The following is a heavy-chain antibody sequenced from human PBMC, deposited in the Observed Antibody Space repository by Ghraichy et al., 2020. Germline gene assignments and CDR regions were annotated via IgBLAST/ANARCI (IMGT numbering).Heavy chain of an antibody. J-gene: IGHJ4*02. V-gene: IGHV4-59*01. CDR1: GGSISSYY. Sequence: ETLSLTCTVSGGSISSYYWSWIRQPPGKGLEWIGYIYYSGSTNYNPSLKSRVTISVDTSKNQFSLKLSSVTAADTAVYYCARENYYGSGSYYTFDYWGQGTLVTVSS. CDR3: ARENYYGSGSYYTFDY. CDR2: IYYSGST. D-gene: IGHD3-10*01.